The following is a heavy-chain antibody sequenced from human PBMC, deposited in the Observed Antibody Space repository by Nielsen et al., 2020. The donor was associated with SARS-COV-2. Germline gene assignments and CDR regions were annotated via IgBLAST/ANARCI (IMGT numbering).Heavy chain of an antibody. CDR2: INPNSGAT. CDR1: GYTFTGYY. J-gene: IGHJ4*02. CDR3: AREYSSGWYAIDY. D-gene: IGHD6-19*01. V-gene: IGHV1-2*02. Sequence: ASVKVSCKASGYTFTGYYMHWVRQAPGQGLEWMGWINPNSGATNYAQKFQGRVTLTRDTSIDTAYLEVSRLTSDDTAVYYCAREYSSGWYAIDYWGQGTLVTVSS.